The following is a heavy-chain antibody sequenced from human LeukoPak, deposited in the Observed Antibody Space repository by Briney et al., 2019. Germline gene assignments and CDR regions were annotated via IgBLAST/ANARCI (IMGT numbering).Heavy chain of an antibody. D-gene: IGHD3-22*01. CDR1: GFTFTSYS. CDR2: ISSSSAHI. V-gene: IGHV3-21*06. Sequence: GGSLRLSCAASGFTFTSYSMNWVRQAPGKGLEWVSSISSSSAHIYYADSVKGRFTISRDNAQNSLFLQMNSLRAEDTAISYCARGGVTTFGYDCWGQGTLVTVSS. CDR3: ARGGVTTFGYDC. J-gene: IGHJ4*02.